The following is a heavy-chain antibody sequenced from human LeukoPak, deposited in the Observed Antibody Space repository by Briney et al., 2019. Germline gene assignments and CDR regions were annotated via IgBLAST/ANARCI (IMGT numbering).Heavy chain of an antibody. D-gene: IGHD5-18*01. CDR2: IYYSGST. CDR3: ARHSGYSYGWYYFDY. V-gene: IGHV4-61*05. Sequence: PSETLSLTCTVSGGSISSSSYYWGWIRQPPGKGLEWIGYIYYSGSTNYNPSLKSRVTISVDTSKNQFSLKLSSVTAADTAVYYCARHSGYSYGWYYFDYWGQGTLVTVSS. J-gene: IGHJ4*02. CDR1: GGSISSSSYY.